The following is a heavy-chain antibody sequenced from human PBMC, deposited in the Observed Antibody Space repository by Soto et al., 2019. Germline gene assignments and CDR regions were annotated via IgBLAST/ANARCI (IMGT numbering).Heavy chain of an antibody. CDR3: ARRLNWYYDFWSGYYSPYNYYGLDV. D-gene: IGHD3-3*01. J-gene: IGHJ6*04. CDR1: GYTFTSYD. V-gene: IGHV1-8*01. CDR2: MNPNSGNT. Sequence: ASVKVSCKASGYTFTSYDINWVRQATGQGLEWMGWMNPNSGNTGYAQKFQGRVTMTRNTSISTAYMELSSLRSEDTAVYYCARRLNWYYDFWSGYYSPYNYYGLDVRGKGTRVTVSS.